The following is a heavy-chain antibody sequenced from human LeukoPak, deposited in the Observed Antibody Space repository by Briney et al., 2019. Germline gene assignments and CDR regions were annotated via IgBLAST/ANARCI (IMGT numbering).Heavy chain of an antibody. CDR2: ISSDGSNK. D-gene: IGHD2-21*02. CDR1: RFTFNTFG. V-gene: IGHV3-30*03. CDR3: RAATKYRDYYYDY. Sequence: PGGSLRLSWAASRFTFNTFGMHWVRQAPGKGLEWVAVISSDGSNKYYADSVKGRFTISRDNSKDTLYLQMSSLAIEDTAVYYCRAATKYRDYYYDYWGQGTLVTVSS. J-gene: IGHJ4*02.